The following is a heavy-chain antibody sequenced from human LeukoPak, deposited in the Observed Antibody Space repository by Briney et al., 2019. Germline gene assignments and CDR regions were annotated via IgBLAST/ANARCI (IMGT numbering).Heavy chain of an antibody. CDR2: INPNSGGT. V-gene: IGHV1-2*02. J-gene: IGHJ6*02. CDR1: GYTFTGYY. D-gene: IGHD5-18*01. Sequence: ASVKVSCKASGYTFTGYYMHWVRQAPGQGLEWMGWINPNSGGTNYAQKFQGRVTMTRDTSISTAYMELSRLRSDDTAVYYCAVLDTAYYYYGMDVWGQGTTVTVSS. CDR3: AVLDTAYYYYGMDV.